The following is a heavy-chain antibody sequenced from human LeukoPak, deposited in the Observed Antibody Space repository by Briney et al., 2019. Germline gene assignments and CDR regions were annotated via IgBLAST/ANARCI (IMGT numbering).Heavy chain of an antibody. D-gene: IGHD3-22*01. J-gene: IGHJ4*02. CDR2: IKQDGSEK. V-gene: IGHV3-7*01. CDR3: ARESSARYYYDSSGYLDY. CDR1: GFTFSSYW. Sequence: GGSLRLSCAASGFTFSSYWMSWVRQAPGKGLEWVANIKQDGSEKYYVDSVKGRFTISRDNAKNSLYLQMNSLRAEDTAVYYCARESSARYYYDSSGYLDYWGQGTLVTVSS.